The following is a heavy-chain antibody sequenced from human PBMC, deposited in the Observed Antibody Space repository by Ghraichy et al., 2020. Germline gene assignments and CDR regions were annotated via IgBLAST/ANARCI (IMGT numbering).Heavy chain of an antibody. CDR2: ISRSASST. CDR3: AKLMGVYCSGGSVYAYY. J-gene: IGHJ4*01. Sequence: GGSLRLSCAASGFTFSSYAMSWVRQAPGKGLEWVSRISRSASSTYYADSVKGRFTISRDNPKNTLYLQMNSLRAEDTAVYYCAKLMGVYCSGGSVYAYYLGQGTLVTVS. V-gene: IGHV3-23*01. CDR1: GFTFSSYA. D-gene: IGHD2-15*01.